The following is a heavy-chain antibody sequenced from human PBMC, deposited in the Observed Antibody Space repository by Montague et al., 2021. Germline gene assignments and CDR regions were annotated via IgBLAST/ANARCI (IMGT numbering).Heavy chain of an antibody. CDR2: TYYRSTWYT. Sequence: CAISGDSDSIKYLARNWNRQSSSRGPERLGRTYYRSTWYTDYAVSVKGRIAINPDTSKNQFSLQLNSVTPEDTAVYYCAREGVGDLLFSFDSWGQGTLVTVSS. V-gene: IGHV6-1*01. J-gene: IGHJ4*02. D-gene: IGHD3-10*01. CDR1: GDSDSIKYLA. CDR3: AREGVGDLLFSFDS.